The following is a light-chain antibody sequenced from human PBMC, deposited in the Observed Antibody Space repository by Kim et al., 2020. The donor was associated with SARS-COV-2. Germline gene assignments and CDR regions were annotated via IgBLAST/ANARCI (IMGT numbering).Light chain of an antibody. J-gene: IGLJ1*01. Sequence: GTVTLTCSSSTGAVTSTYYPNWFQQRPGQAPRSLIYSPNNKHSWTPARFSGSLLGGKAALTLSGVQPEDEADYYCLLYFGGAQHYVFGTGTKVTVL. CDR1: TGAVTSTYY. V-gene: IGLV7-43*01. CDR3: LLYFGGAQHYV. CDR2: SPN.